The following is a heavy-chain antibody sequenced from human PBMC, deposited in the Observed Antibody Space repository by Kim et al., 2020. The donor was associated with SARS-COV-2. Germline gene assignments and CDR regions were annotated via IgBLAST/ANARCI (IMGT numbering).Heavy chain of an antibody. CDR2: IYYSGST. CDR1: GGSISSSSYY. D-gene: IGHD1-1*01. CDR3: ARDEAWNDPYYYYGMDV. J-gene: IGHJ6*02. Sequence: SETLSLTCTVSGGSISSSSYYWGWIRQPPGKGLEWIGSIYYSGSTYYNPSLKSRVTISVDTSKNQFSLKLSSVTAADTAVYYCARDEAWNDPYYYYGMDVWGQGTTVTVSS. V-gene: IGHV4-39*07.